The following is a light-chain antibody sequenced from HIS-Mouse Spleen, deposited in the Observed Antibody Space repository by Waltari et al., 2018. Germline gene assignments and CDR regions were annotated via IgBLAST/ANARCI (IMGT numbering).Light chain of an antibody. CDR1: SSDVGGYNY. V-gene: IGLV2-8*01. J-gene: IGLJ2*01. CDR2: EVS. CDR3: SSYAGSNNFVV. Sequence: QSALTQPPSASGSPGQSVTIPCTGTSSDVGGYNYVSWYQQHPGKPPKLMIYEVSKRPSGVPDRFSGSKSGNTASLTVSGLQAEDEADYYCSSYAGSNNFVVFGGGTKLTVL.